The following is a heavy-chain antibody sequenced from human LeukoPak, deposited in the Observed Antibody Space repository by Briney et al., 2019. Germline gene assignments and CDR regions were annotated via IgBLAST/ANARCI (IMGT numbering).Heavy chain of an antibody. D-gene: IGHD2-15*01. Sequence: SETLSLTCAVYGGSFSGYCWSWIRQPPGKGLEWIGEINHSGSTNYNPSLKSRVTISVDTSKNQFSLKLSSVAAADTAVYYCARLRGVVPLYYYYMDVWGKGTTVTISS. J-gene: IGHJ6*03. V-gene: IGHV4-34*01. CDR2: INHSGST. CDR1: GGSFSGYC. CDR3: ARLRGVVPLYYYYMDV.